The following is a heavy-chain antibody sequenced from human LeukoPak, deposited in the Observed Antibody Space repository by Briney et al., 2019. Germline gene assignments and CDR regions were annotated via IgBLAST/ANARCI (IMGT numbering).Heavy chain of an antibody. V-gene: IGHV3-15*01. D-gene: IGHD3-10*01. CDR2: IQSKTDGGPP. J-gene: IGHJ4*02. CDR1: GFTFSDAW. Sequence: GGSLRLSCATSGFTFSDAWMSWVRQAPGKGLEWVGRIQSKTDGGPPDYAAPVKGRFTISRDDSKHTLYLQMNSLKAGDTAVYYCTTDRGALTNWGQGTLVTVSS. CDR3: TTDRGALTN.